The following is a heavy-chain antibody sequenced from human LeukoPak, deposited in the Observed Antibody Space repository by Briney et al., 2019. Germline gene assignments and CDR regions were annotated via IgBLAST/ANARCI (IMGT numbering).Heavy chain of an antibody. CDR3: ARGAYCSGGSCYFHWYFDL. CDR2: ISSSSSYI. V-gene: IGHV3-21*01. CDR1: GFTFSSYS. D-gene: IGHD2-15*01. J-gene: IGHJ2*01. Sequence: GGSLRLSCAASGFTFSSYSMNWVRQAPGKGLEWVSSISSSSSYIYYADSVKGRFTISRDNAKNSLYLQMNSLGAEDTAVYYCARGAYCSGGSCYFHWYFDLWGRGTLVTVSS.